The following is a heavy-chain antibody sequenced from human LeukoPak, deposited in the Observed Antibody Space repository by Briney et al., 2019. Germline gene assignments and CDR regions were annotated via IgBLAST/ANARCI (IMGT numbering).Heavy chain of an antibody. V-gene: IGHV3-53*01. J-gene: IGHJ4*02. CDR2: IYSGGST. D-gene: IGHD2-2*01. Sequence: GGSLRLSCAASGFTFSSYSMSWVRQAPGKGLEWVSVIYSGGSTYYADSVKGRFTISRDNSKNTLYLQMNSLRAEDTAVYYCARGCSSTSCYGFDYWGQGTLVTVSS. CDR1: GFTFSSYS. CDR3: ARGCSSTSCYGFDY.